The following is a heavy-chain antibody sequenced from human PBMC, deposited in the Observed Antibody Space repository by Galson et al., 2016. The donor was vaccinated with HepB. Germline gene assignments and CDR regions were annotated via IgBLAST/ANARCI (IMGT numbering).Heavy chain of an antibody. CDR1: GFTFRSYS. CDR3: AKSPDMITFGGIIVIPVHWFDP. J-gene: IGHJ5*02. V-gene: IGHV3-48*02. Sequence: SLRLSCAGSGFTFRSYSMNWVRQAPGKGLEWVSYISRDSSTTHYADSVKGRFTISRDNAQNSLYLQLNSLRDEDTAVYYCAKSPDMITFGGIIVIPVHWFDPWGRNPGHRLL. D-gene: IGHD3-16*02. CDR2: ISRDSSTT.